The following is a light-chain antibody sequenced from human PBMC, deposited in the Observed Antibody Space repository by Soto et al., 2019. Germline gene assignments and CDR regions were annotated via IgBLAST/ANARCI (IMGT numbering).Light chain of an antibody. CDR1: SSNIGAGYD. V-gene: IGLV1-40*01. J-gene: IGLJ3*02. CDR2: DNR. Sequence: QAVVTQPPSVSGAPGQRVTISCTGSSSNIGAGYDVHWTQQLAGTAPKLLIYDNRHRPSGIPDRFSASKSGTSASLAITGLQAEDEADYYCQSYDISLSAWVFGGGTKLTVL. CDR3: QSYDISLSAWV.